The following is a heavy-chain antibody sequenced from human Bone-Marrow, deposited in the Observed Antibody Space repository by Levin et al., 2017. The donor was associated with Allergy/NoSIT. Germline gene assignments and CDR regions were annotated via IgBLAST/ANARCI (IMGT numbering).Heavy chain of an antibody. V-gene: IGHV1-69*13. CDR2: IIPIFGTA. J-gene: IGHJ3*02. CDR1: GGTFSSYA. Sequence: SVKVSCKASGGTFSSYAISWVRQAPGQGLEWMGGIIPIFGTANYAQKFQGRVTITADESTSTAYMELSSLRSEDTAVYYCARTVWSGYYPDAFDIWGQGTMVTVSS. D-gene: IGHD3-3*01. CDR3: ARTVWSGYYPDAFDI.